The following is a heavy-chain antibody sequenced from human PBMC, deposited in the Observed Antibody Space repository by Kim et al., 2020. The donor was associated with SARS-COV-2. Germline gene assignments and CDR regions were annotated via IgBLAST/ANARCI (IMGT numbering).Heavy chain of an antibody. CDR2: IIPIFGTA. D-gene: IGHD3-22*01. Sequence: SVKVSCKASGGTFSSYAISWVRQAPGQGLEWMGGIIPIFGTANYAQKFQGRVTITADESTSTAYMELSSLRSEDTAVYYCARDRGYYDSSGKFDYWGQGTLVTVSS. CDR1: GGTFSSYA. CDR3: ARDRGYYDSSGKFDY. J-gene: IGHJ4*02. V-gene: IGHV1-69*13.